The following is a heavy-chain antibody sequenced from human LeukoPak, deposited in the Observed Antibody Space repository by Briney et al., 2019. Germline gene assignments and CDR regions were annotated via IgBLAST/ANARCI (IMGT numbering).Heavy chain of an antibody. D-gene: IGHD4-23*01. CDR1: GFTFSSYG. V-gene: IGHV3-33*01. Sequence: PGGSLRLSCAASGFTFSSYGMHWVRQAPGKGLEWVAVIWYDGSNKYYADSVKGRFTISRDNSKNTLYLQMNSLRAEDTAVYYCARDPVVTGYYYGMDVWGQGTTVTVSS. J-gene: IGHJ6*02. CDR3: ARDPVVTGYYYGMDV. CDR2: IWYDGSNK.